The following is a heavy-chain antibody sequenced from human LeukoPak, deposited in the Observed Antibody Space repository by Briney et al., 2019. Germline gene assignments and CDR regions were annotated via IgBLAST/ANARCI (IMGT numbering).Heavy chain of an antibody. CDR3: SRDATGDH. CDR1: GFTFSDHY. CDR2: SRNRAKSYTT. Sequence: GGSLRLSCAVSGFTFSDHYMDWVRLAPGKGLEWVGRSRNRAKSYTTDYAASVKGRFTISRDDSKSTLYLQMNSLETEDTAVYYCSRDATGDHWGQGTLVSVSS. J-gene: IGHJ4*02. V-gene: IGHV3-72*01.